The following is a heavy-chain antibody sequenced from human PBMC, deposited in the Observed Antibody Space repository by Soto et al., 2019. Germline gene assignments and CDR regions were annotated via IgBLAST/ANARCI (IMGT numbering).Heavy chain of an antibody. CDR1: GFTFSSYG. CDR2: ISYDGSNK. J-gene: IGHJ6*02. D-gene: IGHD6-13*01. CDR3: AKDQRKREPGFSISWYGLRFGEGSYYYYGMEV. Sequence: PGGSLRLSCAASGFTFSSYGMHWVRQAPGKGLEWVAVISYDGSNKYYADSVKGRFTISRDNSKNTLYLQMNSLRAEDTAVYYCAKDQRKREPGFSISWYGLRFGEGSYYYYGMEVWGQGTTVTVSS. V-gene: IGHV3-30*18.